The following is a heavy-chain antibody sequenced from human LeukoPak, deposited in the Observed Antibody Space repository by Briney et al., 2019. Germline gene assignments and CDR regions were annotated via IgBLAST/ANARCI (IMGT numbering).Heavy chain of an antibody. CDR2: IYPGDSDT. Sequence: GESLKISCQGSGYRFIDYWIGWVRQMPGKGLEWMGIIYPGDSDTRYSPSFQGQVTISADKSISTAYLQWSSLKASDTAMYYCARFGTLMYGDSFDIWGQGTMVTVSS. V-gene: IGHV5-51*01. D-gene: IGHD3-16*01. CDR3: ARFGTLMYGDSFDI. J-gene: IGHJ3*02. CDR1: GYRFIDYW.